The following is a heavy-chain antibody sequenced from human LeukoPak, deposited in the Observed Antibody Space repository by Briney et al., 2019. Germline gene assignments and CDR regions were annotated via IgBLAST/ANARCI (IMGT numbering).Heavy chain of an antibody. D-gene: IGHD1-1*01. V-gene: IGHV3-11*01. CDR2: ISGSGHDI. CDR3: ARTARSGDI. Sequence: GGSLRLSCAASGFIFSEFYMSWVRQSPGKGLEWISYISGSGHDINYVDSVKGRFTVSRDNAKNSLYLQMNSLSADDTAIYYCARTARSGDIRGQGTLVTVSS. CDR1: GFIFSEFY. J-gene: IGHJ4*02.